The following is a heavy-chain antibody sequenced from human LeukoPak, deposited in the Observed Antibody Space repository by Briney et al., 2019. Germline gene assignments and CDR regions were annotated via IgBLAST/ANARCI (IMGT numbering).Heavy chain of an antibody. V-gene: IGHV3-21*04. CDR2: ISSRSSYI. CDR3: ARGAGTDPYYYYYYMDV. J-gene: IGHJ6*03. D-gene: IGHD1-26*01. Sequence: GGSLRLSCAASGFTFSNYTMNWVRQAPGKGLEWVSSISSRSSYIYYADSLKGRFTISRDNAKNSLYLQMNSLRAEDTALYYCARGAGTDPYYYYYYMDVWGKGTTVTVSS. CDR1: GFTFSNYT.